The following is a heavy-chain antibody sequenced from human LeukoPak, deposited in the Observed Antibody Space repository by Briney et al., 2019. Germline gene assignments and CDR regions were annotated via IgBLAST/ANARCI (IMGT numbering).Heavy chain of an antibody. V-gene: IGHV3-30*18. J-gene: IGHJ4*02. D-gene: IGHD3-22*01. Sequence: PGGSLRLSCAASGFTVSSNYMSWVRQAPGKGLEWVAVISYDGSNKYYADSVKGRFTISRDNSKNTLYLQMNSLRAEDTAVYYCAKDLYYYDSSGYYWWGQGTLVTVSS. CDR1: GFTVSSNY. CDR2: ISYDGSNK. CDR3: AKDLYYYDSSGYYW.